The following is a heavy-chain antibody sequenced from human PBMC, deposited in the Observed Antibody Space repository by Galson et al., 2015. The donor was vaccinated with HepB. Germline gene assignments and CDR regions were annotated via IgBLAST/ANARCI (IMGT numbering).Heavy chain of an antibody. J-gene: IGHJ4*02. CDR2: ISKDGSKK. Sequence: SLRLSCAASGFTFSTYGMHWVRQAPGKGLEWVAVISKDGSKKYYADSVKGRFTISRDNSKNMLFLQMNSLRAGDTAVYYCAKDEDPDDYSGYYYPDYWGQGTLVTVSS. V-gene: IGHV3-30*18. D-gene: IGHD3-22*01. CDR3: AKDEDPDDYSGYYYPDY. CDR1: GFTFSTYG.